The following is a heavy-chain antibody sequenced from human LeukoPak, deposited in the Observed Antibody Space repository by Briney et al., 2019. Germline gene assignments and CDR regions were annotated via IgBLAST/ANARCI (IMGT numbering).Heavy chain of an antibody. CDR2: INHSGST. V-gene: IGHV4-34*01. J-gene: IGHJ4*01. CDR3: ARGLRLNYYGSGSYYNHLDY. Sequence: PSETLSLTCAVYGGSFSGYYWSWIRQPPGKGLEWIGEINHSGSTNYNPSLKSRVTISVDTSKNQFSLKLSSVTAADTAVYYCARGLRLNYYGSGSYYNHLDYWGHGTLVTVSS. CDR1: GGSFSGYY. D-gene: IGHD3-10*01.